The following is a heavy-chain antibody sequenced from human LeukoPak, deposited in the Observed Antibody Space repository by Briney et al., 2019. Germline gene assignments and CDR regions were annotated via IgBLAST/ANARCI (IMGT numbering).Heavy chain of an antibody. V-gene: IGHV4-39*01. CDR1: GGSISSSSYY. D-gene: IGHD2-15*01. J-gene: IGHJ3*02. CDR2: IYYSGST. CDR3: ASPVVYCSGGSCYLSSHDALDI. Sequence: SETLSLTCTVSGGSISSSSYYWGWVRQPPGKGLEWIGSIYYSGSTYYNPSLKSRVTISVDTSKNQFSLKLSSVTAADTAVYYCASPVVYCSGGSCYLSSHDALDIWGQGTMVTVSS.